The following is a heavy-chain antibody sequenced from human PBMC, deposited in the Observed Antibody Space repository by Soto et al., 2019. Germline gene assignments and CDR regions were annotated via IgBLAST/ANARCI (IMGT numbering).Heavy chain of an antibody. J-gene: IGHJ3*02. Sequence: QVHLVESGGGVVQPGRSLRLSCAASGFSFSFSGMHWVRQAPGKGLEWVAGLWYDGSSENYADCVKGRFTISRHNSKNTLHLQMDSLRVEDTAMYYCSRGLAKVAGGAFDIWGQGTMVIVSS. V-gene: IGHV3-33*01. CDR3: SRGLAKVAGGAFDI. CDR2: LWYDGSSE. CDR1: GFSFSFSG. D-gene: IGHD3-16*01.